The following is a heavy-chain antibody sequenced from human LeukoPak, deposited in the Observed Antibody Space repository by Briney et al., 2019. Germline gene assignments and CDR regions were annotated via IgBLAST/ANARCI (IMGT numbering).Heavy chain of an antibody. CDR3: ARARANWYEDY. CDR2: ITTTFYT. J-gene: IGHJ4*02. CDR1: GFTFSSYS. Sequence: GGSLRLSCAASGFTFSSYSFNWVRQVPGKGLECVSSITTTFYTYYTDSVKGRFTISRDNAKNSLYLQMISLRAEDTAVYYCARARANWYEDYWGQGTLVTVSS. V-gene: IGHV3-21*01. D-gene: IGHD6-13*01.